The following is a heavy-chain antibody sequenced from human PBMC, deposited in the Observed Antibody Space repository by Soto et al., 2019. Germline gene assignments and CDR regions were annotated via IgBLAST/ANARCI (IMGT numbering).Heavy chain of an antibody. D-gene: IGHD1-26*01. CDR2: ISAYNGKR. CDR3: ARGRIVASIHDAFEI. CDR1: GYPFTSYG. J-gene: IGHJ3*02. Sequence: QGQLLQSGDEVKTPGASVRVSCRASGYPFTSYGISWVRQAPGQGLEWVAWISAYNGKRDTAEKFQGRVTMTLDTSTDTAHMELGDLTSADTAVYYCARGRIVASIHDAFEIWGPGTKGTVSS. V-gene: IGHV1-18*01.